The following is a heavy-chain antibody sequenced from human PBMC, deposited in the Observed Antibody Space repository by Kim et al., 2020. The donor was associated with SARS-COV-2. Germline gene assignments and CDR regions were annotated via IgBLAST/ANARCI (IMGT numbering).Heavy chain of an antibody. J-gene: IGHJ6*02. D-gene: IGHD2-2*01. V-gene: IGHV1-18*04. CDR2: ISAYNGNT. Sequence: ASVKVSCKASGYTFTSYGISWVRQAPGQGLEWMGWISAYNGNTNYAQKLQGRVNMTTDTSTSTAYMELRSLRSDDTAVYYCARDVRVGYCSSTSCLNPPTYYYYGMDVWGQGTTVTVSS. CDR1: GYTFTSYG. CDR3: ARDVRVGYCSSTSCLNPPTYYYYGMDV.